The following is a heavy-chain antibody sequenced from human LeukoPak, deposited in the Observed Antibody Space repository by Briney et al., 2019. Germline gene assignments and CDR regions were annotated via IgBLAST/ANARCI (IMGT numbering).Heavy chain of an antibody. J-gene: IGHJ4*02. CDR3: PRHVRYYDILTGLTSYYFDY. D-gene: IGHD3-9*01. CDR1: GGSISSHY. V-gene: IGHV4-59*08. Sequence: SETLSLTCTVSGGSISSHYWSWIRQPPGKGLEWIGYIYYSGSTNYNPSLKSRVTRSVDTSKNQFSLKLGSVTAADTAVYYCPRHVRYYDILTGLTSYYFDYWGQGTLVTVSS. CDR2: IYYSGST.